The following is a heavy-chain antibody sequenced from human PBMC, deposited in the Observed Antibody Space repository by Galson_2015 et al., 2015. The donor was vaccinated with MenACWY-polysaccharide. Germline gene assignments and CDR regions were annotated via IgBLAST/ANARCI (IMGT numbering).Heavy chain of an antibody. V-gene: IGHV3-30*03. J-gene: IGHJ6*02. CDR3: ARAYCDRITCYGMDV. D-gene: IGHD2/OR15-2a*01. Sequence: SLRLSCAASGFTFSSFWMSWVRQAPGKGLEWVAVISYDETNKYYADSVKGRFTISRDNSKNTLCLQMNSLRAEDTAVFYCARAYCDRITCYGMDVWGQGTTVAVSS. CDR2: ISYDETNK. CDR1: GFTFSSFW.